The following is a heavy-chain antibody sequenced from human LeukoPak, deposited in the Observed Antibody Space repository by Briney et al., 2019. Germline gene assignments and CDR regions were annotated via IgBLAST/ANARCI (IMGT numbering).Heavy chain of an antibody. CDR2: IYYSGST. CDR3: ARYSSSWYVYYFDY. J-gene: IGHJ4*02. CDR1: GGSISSYY. V-gene: IGHV4-39*07. D-gene: IGHD6-13*01. Sequence: SETLSLTCTVSGGSISSYYWGWIRQPPGKGLEWIGSIYYSGSTYYNPSLKSRVTISVDTSKNQFSLKLSSVTAADTAVYYCARYSSSWYVYYFDYWGQGTLVTVSS.